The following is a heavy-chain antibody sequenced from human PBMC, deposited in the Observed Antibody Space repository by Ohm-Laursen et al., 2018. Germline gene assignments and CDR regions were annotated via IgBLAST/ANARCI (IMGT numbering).Heavy chain of an antibody. D-gene: IGHD6-19*01. CDR1: GGSITSYY. Sequence: SDTLSLTCTVSGGSITSYYWNWIRQPPGKGLEWIGYIYYRGSTKYNPSLRSRVTMSIDTSRNQFSLKLSSVTAADTAVYYCATTTMDTSGWFGNYFDSWGQGTLVTVSA. CDR2: IYYRGST. J-gene: IGHJ4*02. CDR3: ATTTMDTSGWFGNYFDS. V-gene: IGHV4-59*07.